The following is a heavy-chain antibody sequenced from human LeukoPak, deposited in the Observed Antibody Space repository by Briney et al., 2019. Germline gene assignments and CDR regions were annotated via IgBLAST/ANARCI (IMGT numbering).Heavy chain of an antibody. D-gene: IGHD5-18*01. V-gene: IGHV4-61*01. Sequence: PSETLSLTCTVSGGSVSSGSYYWSWIRQPPGQGLEWIGYISYSGSTNYNPSLKSRLTMSVYRSKNQFSLKLSSVTAADTAVYYCATDRLYRGYSYGFDYWGQGTLVTVSS. CDR2: ISYSGST. CDR3: ATDRLYRGYSYGFDY. CDR1: GGSVSSGSYY. J-gene: IGHJ4*02.